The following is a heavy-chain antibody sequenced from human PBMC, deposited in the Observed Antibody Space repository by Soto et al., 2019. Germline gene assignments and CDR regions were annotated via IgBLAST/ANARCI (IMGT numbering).Heavy chain of an antibody. V-gene: IGHV1-69*01. CDR1: GGTFSSYA. D-gene: IGHD2-2*03. Sequence: QVHVVQSGAEVKKPGSSVKVSCKAIGGTFSSYAFSWVRQAPGQGLEWMGGIMPFFGSGNYAQKSQGRVNITADESTSSVYLELSSLRSEDTAVDYCARDKAGYYAHFVHWDKGTLVTVSS. J-gene: IGHJ4*02. CDR3: ARDKAGYYAHFVH. CDR2: IMPFFGSG.